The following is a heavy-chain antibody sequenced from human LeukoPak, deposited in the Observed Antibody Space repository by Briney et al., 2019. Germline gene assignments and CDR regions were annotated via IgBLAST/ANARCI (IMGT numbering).Heavy chain of an antibody. CDR2: INPNNGDT. Sequence: AAVKVSCQASVCIYTDYYLHWLRPPPGRGLEWMGWINPNNGDTNYVRKFQGRVTNPSDTPISTASREVTSLRSDDTAVYYCARDWRAGRDYWGQGTLVTVSS. J-gene: IGHJ4*02. CDR3: ARDWRAGRDY. V-gene: IGHV1-2*02. CDR1: VCIYTDYY.